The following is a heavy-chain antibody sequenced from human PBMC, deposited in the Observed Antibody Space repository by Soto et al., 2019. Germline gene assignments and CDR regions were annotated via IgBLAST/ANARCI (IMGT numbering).Heavy chain of an antibody. CDR2: INAGNGKT. J-gene: IGHJ4*02. CDR1: GYTFTKYA. CDR3: ARDEDY. Sequence: QVQLVQSGAEVKKPGASVKVSCKASGYTFTKYAFHWVRQAPGQSLEWLGWINAGNGKTKYSQKFQGRVTITRDTAASTAYMELNSLASEDTAVYYCARDEDYWGQGTLVTVSP. V-gene: IGHV1-3*01.